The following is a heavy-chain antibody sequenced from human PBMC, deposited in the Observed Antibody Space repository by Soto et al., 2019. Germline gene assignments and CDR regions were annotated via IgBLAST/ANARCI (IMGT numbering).Heavy chain of an antibody. Sequence: EVKLVESGGGLVKPGGSLRLSCAASELTLSNAWMTWVRQAPGKGPEWVGHIKSKSDGGITEYGAPVNGRFIISRDDSKNTLSLEMNSLKSEDTAVYYCTTKNGYGAPTEYWGQGTLVTVSS. CDR2: IKSKSDGGIT. D-gene: IGHD4-17*01. CDR3: TTKNGYGAPTEY. CDR1: ELTLSNAW. J-gene: IGHJ4*02. V-gene: IGHV3-15*01.